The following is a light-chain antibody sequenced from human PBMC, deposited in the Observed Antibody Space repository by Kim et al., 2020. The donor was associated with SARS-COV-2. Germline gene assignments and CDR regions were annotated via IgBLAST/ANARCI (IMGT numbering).Light chain of an antibody. V-gene: IGKV3-15*01. CDR1: QSVSSN. CDR2: GAP. Sequence: EIVMTQSPATLSVSPGERATLSCRASQSVSSNLAWYQQKPGQAPRLLIYGAPTRATGIPGRFSGSGSGTEFTLTISSLQSEDFAVYYSQHYILWPLTFGGETK. CDR3: QHYILWPLT. J-gene: IGKJ4*01.